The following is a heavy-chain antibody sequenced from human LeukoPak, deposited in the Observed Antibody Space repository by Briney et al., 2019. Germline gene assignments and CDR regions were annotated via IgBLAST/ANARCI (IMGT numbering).Heavy chain of an antibody. CDR3: ASAANADYSDSSGYYYPFGY. CDR1: GGSISSSY. D-gene: IGHD3-22*01. V-gene: IGHV4-59*01. J-gene: IGHJ4*02. CDR2: IHYSGNT. Sequence: SETLSLTCAVYGGSISSSYWSWIRQPPGTGLQWIGFIHYSGNTNYNPSLKSRVTISVDTSKNQFSLKLSSVTAADTAVYYCASAANADYSDSSGYYYPFGYWGQGTLVSVSS.